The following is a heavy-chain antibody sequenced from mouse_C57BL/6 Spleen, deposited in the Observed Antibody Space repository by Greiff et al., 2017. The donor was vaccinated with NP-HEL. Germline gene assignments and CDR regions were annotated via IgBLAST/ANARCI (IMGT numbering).Heavy chain of an antibody. CDR2: IDPSDSYT. J-gene: IGHJ4*01. CDR1: GYTFTSYW. V-gene: IGHV1-69*01. D-gene: IGHD1-1*01. Sequence: QVQLQQPGAELVMPGASVKLSCKASGYTFTSYWMHWVKQRPGQGLEWIGEIDPSDSYTNYNQKFKGKSPVTVDKSSITAYMQLSSLTSEDSAVYYCARLDYYGSSYGAMDYWGQGTSVTVSS. CDR3: ARLDYYGSSYGAMDY.